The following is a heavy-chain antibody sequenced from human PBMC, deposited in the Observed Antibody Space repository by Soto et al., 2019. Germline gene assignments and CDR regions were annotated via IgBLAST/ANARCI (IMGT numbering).Heavy chain of an antibody. V-gene: IGHV3-15*07. J-gene: IGHJ6*02. CDR3: TTTRISSLRFLEWLLSDYSYYYGMDV. D-gene: IGHD3-3*01. CDR1: GFTFSNAW. CDR2: IKSKTDGGTT. Sequence: PGGSMRLSCAASGFTFSNAWMNWVRQAPGKGLEWVGRIKSKTDGGTTDYAAPVKGRFTISRDDSKNTLYLQMNSLKTEDTAVYYCTTTRISSLRFLEWLLSDYSYYYGMDVWGQENTLTISS.